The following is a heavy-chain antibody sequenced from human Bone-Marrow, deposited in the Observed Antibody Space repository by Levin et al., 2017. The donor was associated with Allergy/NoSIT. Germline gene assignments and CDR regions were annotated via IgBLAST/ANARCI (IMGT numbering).Heavy chain of an antibody. J-gene: IGHJ4*02. CDR3: AAANNYDFWSGYSFDS. V-gene: IGHV1-58*01. Sequence: SVKVSCKASGFSFSTSAGIQWVRQARGQRPEWIGWIVFGTGNTKSAQKFQERATITRDVSTSSASMELSSLTSEDTATYYCAAANNYDFWSGYSFDSWGQGTLVTVSS. CDR2: IVFGTGNT. CDR1: GFSFSTSA. D-gene: IGHD3-3*01.